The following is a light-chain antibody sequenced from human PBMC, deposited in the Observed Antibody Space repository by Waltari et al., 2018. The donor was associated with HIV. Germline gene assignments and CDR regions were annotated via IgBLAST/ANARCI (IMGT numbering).Light chain of an antibody. Sequence: QSALTQPASVSGSPGQSITISCTGTSRDVGSYNLVSWYRQHPGKAPKLMIYEGSKRPSGVSNRFSGSKSGNTASLTISGLQAEDEADYYCCSYAGSSTYVFGTGTKVTVL. V-gene: IGLV2-23*01. J-gene: IGLJ1*01. CDR1: SRDVGSYNL. CDR2: EGS. CDR3: CSYAGSSTYV.